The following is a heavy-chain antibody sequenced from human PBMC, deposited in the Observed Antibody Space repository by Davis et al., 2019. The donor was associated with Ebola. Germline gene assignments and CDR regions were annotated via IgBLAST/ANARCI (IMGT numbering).Heavy chain of an antibody. V-gene: IGHV3-23*01. CDR3: AKDAGYSSSWNSTLTWFDP. CDR2: ISGSGGST. J-gene: IGHJ5*02. CDR1: GFTLSSYA. Sequence: PGGSLRLSCAASGFTLSSYAMSWVRQVPGKGLEWVSAISGSGGSTYYADSVKGRFTISRDNSKNTLYLQMNSLRAEDTAVYYCAKDAGYSSSWNSTLTWFDPWGQGTLVTVSS. D-gene: IGHD6-13*01.